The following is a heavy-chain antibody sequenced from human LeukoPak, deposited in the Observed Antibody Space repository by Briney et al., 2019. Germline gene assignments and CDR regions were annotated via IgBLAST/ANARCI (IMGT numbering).Heavy chain of an antibody. CDR2: IYYSGST. Sequence: SETLSLTCTVSGGSISSSSYYWGWIRQPPGKGLEWIVSIYYSGSTYYNPSLKSRVTISVDTSKNQFSLKLSSVTAADTAVYYCARPIRTPGSPGHWFDPWGQGTLVTVSS. V-gene: IGHV4-39*01. J-gene: IGHJ5*02. CDR1: GGSISSSSYY. D-gene: IGHD3-10*01. CDR3: ARPIRTPGSPGHWFDP.